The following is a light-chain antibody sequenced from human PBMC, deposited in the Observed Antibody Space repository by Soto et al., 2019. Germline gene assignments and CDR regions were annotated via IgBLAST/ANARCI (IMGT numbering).Light chain of an antibody. V-gene: IGKV1-5*03. J-gene: IGKJ2*01. Sequence: DIQMTQSPSTLSASVGDRVTITCRASQSISSWLSWYQQKPGKAPNLLIYKASSLESGVPSRFSSSGSGTEFTLTISSLQPDDFATSYCQQYNSYPYTFGQGTKLQIK. CDR1: QSISSW. CDR2: KAS. CDR3: QQYNSYPYT.